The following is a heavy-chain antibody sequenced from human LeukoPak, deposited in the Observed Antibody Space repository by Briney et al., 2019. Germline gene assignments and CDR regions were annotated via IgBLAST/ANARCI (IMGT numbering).Heavy chain of an antibody. V-gene: IGHV3-20*01. J-gene: IGHJ5*02. CDR3: ARGPLFGEFKGFDP. Sequence: GGSLRLSCAASGFTFSNYGMSWVRQAPGKGLEWVSGINWNGGSTGYADSVKGRFTISRDNAKNSLYLQMNSLRAEDTALYHCARGPLFGEFKGFDPWGQGTLVTVSS. D-gene: IGHD3-10*01. CDR1: GFTFSNYG. CDR2: INWNGGST.